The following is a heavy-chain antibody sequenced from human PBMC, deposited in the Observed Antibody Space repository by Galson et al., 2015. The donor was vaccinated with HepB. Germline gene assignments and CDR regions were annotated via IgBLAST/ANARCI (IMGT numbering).Heavy chain of an antibody. J-gene: IGHJ3*02. CDR2: INPNTGGT. CDR1: GYTFTGYY. V-gene: IGHV1-2*06. CDR3: ARALGAEWFGEAHDAFDI. D-gene: IGHD3-10*01. Sequence: SVKVSCKASGYTFTGYYMYWVRQAPGQGLEWMGRINPNTGGTNYAQKFQGRVTMTRDTSISTIYLELSGLTSDDTAVYYCARALGAEWFGEAHDAFDIWGQGTMVTVSS.